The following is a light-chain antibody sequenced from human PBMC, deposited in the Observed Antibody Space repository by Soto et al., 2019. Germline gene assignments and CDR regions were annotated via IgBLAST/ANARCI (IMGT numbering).Light chain of an antibody. CDR1: QSISSY. CDR3: QQSYSTPRT. V-gene: IGKV1-39*01. J-gene: IGKJ2*01. CDR2: AAS. Sequence: DIQMTQSPSSLSASVGDRVTITCRASQSISSYLNWYQQKPGKAPKHLIYAASSLQSGVPSRFSGSGSGTDFTLTISSLQPEDFATYYCQQSYSTPRTFGQGIMVDIK.